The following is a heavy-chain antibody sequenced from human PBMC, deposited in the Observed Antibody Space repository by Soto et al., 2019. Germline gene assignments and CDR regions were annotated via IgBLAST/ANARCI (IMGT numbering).Heavy chain of an antibody. CDR1: GFFFSSYT. CDR2: FSATSENT. V-gene: IGHV3-23*01. D-gene: IGHD6-19*01. J-gene: IGHJ4*02. Sequence: EVQLLESGGGLVQPGGSLRLSCVGSGFFFSSYTMTWVRQAPGKGLEWVSSFSATSENTYYADSVRSRFTISRDNSKTTLFLQMNSLTAEDTAMYYCAKARDQQWVRLPFDYWGQGILVIVSS. CDR3: AKARDQQWVRLPFDY.